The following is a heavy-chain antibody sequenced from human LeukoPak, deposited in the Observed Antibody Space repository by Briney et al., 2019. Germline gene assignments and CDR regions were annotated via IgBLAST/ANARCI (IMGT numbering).Heavy chain of an antibody. J-gene: IGHJ4*01. CDR1: GYSISTGYY. Sequence: PSETLSLTCTVSGYSISTGYYWDWIRQPPGKGLEWIGFIYYSGSTNYNPSLQSRVTMSVDTSKSQFSLKLSSVTAADTAVYYCARRRYYSDGSGHYYFDYWGQGTLVTVSS. CDR3: ARRRYYSDGSGHYYFDY. D-gene: IGHD3-22*01. CDR2: IYYSGST. V-gene: IGHV4-61*01.